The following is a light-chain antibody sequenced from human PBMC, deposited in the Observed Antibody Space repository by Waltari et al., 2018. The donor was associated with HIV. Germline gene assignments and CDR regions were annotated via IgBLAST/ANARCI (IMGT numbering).Light chain of an antibody. J-gene: IGKJ2*01. CDR1: QSVSWS. Sequence: EIVLTQSPATLSLSPGDRATLSCGASQSVSWSLAWYQQKPGLAPRLLIYDASNRATGIPDRFSGSGSGTDFTLTISRLEPEDFAVYHCQQYGKSPNTFGQGTKLESK. CDR3: QQYGKSPNT. CDR2: DAS. V-gene: IGKV3D-20*01.